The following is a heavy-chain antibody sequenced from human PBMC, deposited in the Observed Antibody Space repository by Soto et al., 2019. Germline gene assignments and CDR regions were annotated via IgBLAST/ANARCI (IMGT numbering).Heavy chain of an antibody. J-gene: IGHJ6*02. Sequence: QVQLVQSGAEVKKPGSSVKVSCKASGGTFNNYPITWVRQAPGEGLEWMGGSIPIFGTANYAQKFQGRVTISVDESTNTAYMELSSLRSEDTAVYYCARGRGYSGDDHYYYFDMDVWGQGTTVTVSS. CDR3: ARGRGYSGDDHYYYFDMDV. D-gene: IGHD5-12*01. V-gene: IGHV1-69*01. CDR1: GGTFNNYP. CDR2: SIPIFGTA.